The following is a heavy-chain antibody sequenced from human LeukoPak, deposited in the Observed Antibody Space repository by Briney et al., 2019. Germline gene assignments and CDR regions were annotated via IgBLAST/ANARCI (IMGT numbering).Heavy chain of an antibody. J-gene: IGHJ4*02. CDR2: IYYSGST. CDR1: GGSISSGDYY. V-gene: IGHV4-30-4*08. CDR3: ARDTVGKIAAAGTGRFDY. Sequence: SETLSLTCTVSGGSISSGDYYWSWIRQPPGKGLEWIGYIYYSGSTYYNPSLESRVTISVDTSKNQFSLKLSSVTAADTAVYYCARDTVGKIAAAGTGRFDYWGQGTLVTVSS. D-gene: IGHD6-13*01.